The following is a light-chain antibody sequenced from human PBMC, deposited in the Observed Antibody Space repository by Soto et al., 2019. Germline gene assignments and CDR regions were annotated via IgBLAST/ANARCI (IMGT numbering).Light chain of an antibody. J-gene: IGKJ4*01. CDR2: DAS. V-gene: IGKV3-20*01. CDR3: QQFASYPLT. CDR1: QTVRNNY. Sequence: EFVLTQPPGTLSLSPGERTTLSCRASQTVRNNYLAWYQQKPGQAPTLLIYDASNRATGIPDRFSGGGSGTDFTLTISRLEPEDFAVYYCQQFASYPLTFGGGTKGDIK.